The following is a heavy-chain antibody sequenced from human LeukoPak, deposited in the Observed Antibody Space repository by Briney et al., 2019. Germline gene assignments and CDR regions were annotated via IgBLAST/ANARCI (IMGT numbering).Heavy chain of an antibody. J-gene: IGHJ4*02. CDR3: ARTYSSSWMDY. Sequence: PSETLSLTCTVSGGSISSYYWSWIRQPPGKGLEWIGYIYYSGSTYYNPSLKSRVTISVDTSKNQFSLKLSSVTAADTAVYYCARTYSSSWMDYWGQGTLVTVSS. CDR2: IYYSGST. V-gene: IGHV4-59*12. D-gene: IGHD6-13*01. CDR1: GGSISSYY.